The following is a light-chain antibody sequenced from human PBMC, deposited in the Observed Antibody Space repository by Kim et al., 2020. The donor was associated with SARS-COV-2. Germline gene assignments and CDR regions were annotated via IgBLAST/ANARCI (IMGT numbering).Light chain of an antibody. CDR2: GNS. CDR3: QSYDSSLSGWVV. V-gene: IGLV1-40*01. J-gene: IGLJ2*01. CDR1: SSNIGAGYD. Sequence: VTISCTGSSSNIGAGYDVHWYQQLPGTAPKLLSYGNSNRPSGVPDRFSGSKSGTSASLAITGLQAEDEADYYCQSYDSSLSGWVVFGGGTQLTVL.